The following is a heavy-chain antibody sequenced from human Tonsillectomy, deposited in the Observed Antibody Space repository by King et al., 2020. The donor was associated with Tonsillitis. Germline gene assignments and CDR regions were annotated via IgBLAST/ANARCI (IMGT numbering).Heavy chain of an antibody. CDR3: VRVYGGTLNGAGDV. J-gene: IGHJ3*01. Sequence: QLVQSGSEVKTPGASVKISCRASGYTFTSYYIHWVRQAPGQGLEWMGILNPGGGYPHFTPKFQGRVTMTKDTSTATAYMGLSSLRPDDTGVYYWVRVYGGTLNGAGDVWGQGTMVTVSS. V-gene: IGHV1-46*01. CDR2: LNPGGGYP. D-gene: IGHD4-23*01. CDR1: GYTFTSYY.